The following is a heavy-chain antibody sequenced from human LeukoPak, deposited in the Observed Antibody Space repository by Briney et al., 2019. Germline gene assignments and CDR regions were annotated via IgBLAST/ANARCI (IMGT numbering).Heavy chain of an antibody. CDR3: ARDRGDYDAFDV. V-gene: IGHV3-30*03. CDR1: GFTFSSYG. D-gene: IGHD4-17*01. CDR2: ISYDGSNK. J-gene: IGHJ3*01. Sequence: GGSLRLSCAASGFTFSSYGMHWVRQAPGKGLEWVAVISYDGSNKYYADSVKGRFTISRDNSKNTLYLQMNSLRAEDTAVYYCARDRGDYDAFDVWGQGTMVTVSS.